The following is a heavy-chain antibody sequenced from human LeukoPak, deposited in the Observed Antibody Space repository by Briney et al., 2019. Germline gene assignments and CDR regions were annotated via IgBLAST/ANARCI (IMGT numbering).Heavy chain of an antibody. D-gene: IGHD1-26*01. V-gene: IGHV1-2*06. CDR1: GYTFTGYY. CDR3: ARHPWELYSGAYNWFDP. Sequence: GASVKVSCKASGYTFTGYYMHWVRQAPGQGLEWMGRINPNSGGTNYAQKFQGRVTMTRDTSISTAYMELSSLRSEDTAVYYCARHPWELYSGAYNWFDPWGQGTLVTVSS. CDR2: INPNSGGT. J-gene: IGHJ5*02.